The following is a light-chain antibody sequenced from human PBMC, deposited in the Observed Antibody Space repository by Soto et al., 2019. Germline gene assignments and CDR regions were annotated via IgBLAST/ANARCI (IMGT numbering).Light chain of an antibody. CDR2: DVS. J-gene: IGLJ2*01. V-gene: IGLV2-11*01. CDR1: SSDVGGYNY. Sequence: QSALTQPRSVSGSPGQSVTISSTGTSSDVGGYNYVSWYQQHPGKAPKGMIYDVSERPSGVPDRFSGSKSGNTASLTISGLQAEDEADYYCCSNAGSYEVFGGGTKLTVL. CDR3: CSNAGSYEV.